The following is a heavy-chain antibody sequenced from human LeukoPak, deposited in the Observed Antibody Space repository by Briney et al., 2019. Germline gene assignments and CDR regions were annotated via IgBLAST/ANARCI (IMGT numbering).Heavy chain of an antibody. CDR1: GYTFTGYY. V-gene: IGHV1-2*06. D-gene: IGHD1-7*01. J-gene: IGHJ4*02. Sequence: ASVKVSCKASGYTFTGYYMHWVRQAPGQGLEWMGRINPNSGGTNYAQKFQGRVTMTRDTSISTAYMELSRLRSDDTAVYYCERDLSGGTGTIVQFDYWGQGTLVTVSS. CDR3: ERDLSGGTGTIVQFDY. CDR2: INPNSGGT.